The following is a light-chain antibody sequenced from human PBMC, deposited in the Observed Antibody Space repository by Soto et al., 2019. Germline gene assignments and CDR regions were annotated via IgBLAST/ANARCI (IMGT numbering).Light chain of an antibody. CDR3: QQRGNWPLT. V-gene: IGKV3-11*01. Sequence: EIEMTQSPATLSLSPGERATLSCRASQSISTYLVWYQQKPGQAPKLLIYDASNRATGIPARFSGSGSGTEFTLTISSRQPEDFAVYYCQQRGNWPLTFGGGTKVEVK. CDR1: QSISTY. CDR2: DAS. J-gene: IGKJ4*01.